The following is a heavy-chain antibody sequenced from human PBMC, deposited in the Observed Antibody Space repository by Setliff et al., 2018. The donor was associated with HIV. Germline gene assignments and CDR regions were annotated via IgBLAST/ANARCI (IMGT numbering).Heavy chain of an antibody. CDR3: ARSPRIGVAGEFEY. J-gene: IGHJ4*02. CDR2: LYTTGST. Sequence: SETLSLTCTVSGASISSGDSYWSWIRQSAEKGLEWIGRLYTTGSTNYNPSFKSRVTISVDTSKNQFSLKVNSVTAADTAVYYCARSPRIGVAGEFEYWGQGTLVPVSS. D-gene: IGHD6-19*01. CDR1: GASISSGDSY. V-gene: IGHV4-61*02.